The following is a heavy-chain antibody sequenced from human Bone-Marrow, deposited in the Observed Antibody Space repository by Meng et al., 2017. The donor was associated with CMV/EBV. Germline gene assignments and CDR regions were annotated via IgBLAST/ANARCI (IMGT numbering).Heavy chain of an antibody. CDR3: ARVPAAMPGVDY. Sequence: QVQLGQFGAGVKKPGASVKVSCKASGYPFTGYYMPWVRQAPGQGLEWMGWINPNSGGTNYAQKFQGRVTMTRDTSISTAYMELSRLRSDDTAVYYCARVPAAMPGVDYWGQGTLVTVSS. V-gene: IGHV1-2*02. CDR1: GYPFTGYY. J-gene: IGHJ4*02. D-gene: IGHD2-2*01. CDR2: INPNSGGT.